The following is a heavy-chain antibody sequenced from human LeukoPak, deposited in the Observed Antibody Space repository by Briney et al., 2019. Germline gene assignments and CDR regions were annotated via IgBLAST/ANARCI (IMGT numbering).Heavy chain of an antibody. CDR3: ATLGGHSLAAQNGY. CDR1: GYTFTVYF. D-gene: IGHD3-16*01. Sequence: GASVKVSCKASGYTFTVYFMHWVRQAPGQGLEWMGLMNPDNGGTYYAQKFQGRVTMTRDSSISTAYMELSRLTSDDTAVYYCATLGGHSLAAQNGYWGQGTLVTVSS. CDR2: MNPDNGGT. J-gene: IGHJ4*02. V-gene: IGHV1-2*02.